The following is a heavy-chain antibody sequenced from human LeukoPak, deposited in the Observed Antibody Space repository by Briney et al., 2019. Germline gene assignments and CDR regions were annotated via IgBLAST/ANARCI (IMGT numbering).Heavy chain of an antibody. CDR3: ARLCWYSSGCYDY. Sequence: SETLSLTCTVSGGSISSSSYYWGWIRQPPGKGLEWIGSIYYSGSTYYNPSLKSRVTISEDTSKNQFSLKLSSVTAADTAVYYCARLCWYSSGCYDYWGQGTLVTVSS. CDR1: GGSISSSSYY. J-gene: IGHJ4*02. CDR2: IYYSGST. D-gene: IGHD6-19*01. V-gene: IGHV4-39*01.